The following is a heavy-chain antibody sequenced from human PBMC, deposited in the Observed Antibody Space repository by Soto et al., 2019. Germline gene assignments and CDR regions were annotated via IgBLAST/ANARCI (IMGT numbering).Heavy chain of an antibody. Sequence: SETLSLTCAVYGGSFSGYYWSWIRQPPGKGLEWIGEINHSGSTNYNPSLKSRVTISVDTSKNQFSLKLSSVTAAATAVYYGARHRWGYYDSSGYLGRQHPRRYYYGMDVWGQGTTVTVSS. D-gene: IGHD3-22*01. CDR1: GGSFSGYY. CDR3: ARHRWGYYDSSGYLGRQHPRRYYYGMDV. CDR2: INHSGST. V-gene: IGHV4-34*01. J-gene: IGHJ6*02.